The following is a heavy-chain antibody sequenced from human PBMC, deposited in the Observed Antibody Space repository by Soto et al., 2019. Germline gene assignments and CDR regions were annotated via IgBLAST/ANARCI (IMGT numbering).Heavy chain of an antibody. CDR3: ARVFRIAARLAHRFYY. J-gene: IGHJ4*02. CDR2: INPNSGGT. D-gene: IGHD6-6*01. V-gene: IGHV1-2*04. CDR1: GYTFTGYY. Sequence: ASVKVSCKASGYTFTGYYMHWVRQAPGQGLEWMGWINPNSGGTNYAQKFQGWVTMTRDTSISTAYMELSRLRSDDTAVYYCARVFRIAARLAHRFYYWGKGTLVTVSS.